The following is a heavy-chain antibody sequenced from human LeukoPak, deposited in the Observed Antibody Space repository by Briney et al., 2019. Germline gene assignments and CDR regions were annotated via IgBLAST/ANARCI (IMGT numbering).Heavy chain of an antibody. Sequence: GGSLRLTCAASGFTFSSYEMNWVRQAPGKGLEWVSYIASGGGANRFYSESVKGRFTISRDNAKNSLYLHMNSLRAEDTGVYYCARIGTTTRGPAGLDVWGQGTTVTVSS. CDR2: IASGGGANR. CDR1: GFTFSSYE. D-gene: IGHD2/OR15-2a*01. V-gene: IGHV3-48*03. J-gene: IGHJ6*02. CDR3: ARIGTTTRGPAGLDV.